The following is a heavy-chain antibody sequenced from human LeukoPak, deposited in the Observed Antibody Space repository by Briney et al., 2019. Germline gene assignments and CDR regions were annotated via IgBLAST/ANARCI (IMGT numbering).Heavy chain of an antibody. Sequence: SQTLSLTCTVSGGSISSGDYYWIWIRQPPGKGLEWIGYIYYSGSTYYNPSLKSRVTRSVDTSKNQFSLKLSSVTAADTAVYYCARALQYQLPSHFDYWGQGTLVTVSS. V-gene: IGHV4-30-4*01. CDR3: ARALQYQLPSHFDY. D-gene: IGHD2-2*01. CDR2: IYYSGST. CDR1: GGSISSGDYY. J-gene: IGHJ4*02.